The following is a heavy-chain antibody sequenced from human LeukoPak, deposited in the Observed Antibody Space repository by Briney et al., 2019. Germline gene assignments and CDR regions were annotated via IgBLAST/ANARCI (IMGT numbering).Heavy chain of an antibody. CDR2: IYTSGST. Sequence: SETLSLTCTVPGGSISSYYWSWIRQPAGKGLEWIGRIYTSGSTNYNPSLKSRVTMSVATSKNPSPLKLSSVTAAGTAVYYCARGGTYYYDSSGYWGYYYYGMDVWGQGTTVTVSS. CDR3: ARGGTYYYDSSGYWGYYYYGMDV. D-gene: IGHD3-22*01. V-gene: IGHV4-4*07. CDR1: GGSISSYY. J-gene: IGHJ6*02.